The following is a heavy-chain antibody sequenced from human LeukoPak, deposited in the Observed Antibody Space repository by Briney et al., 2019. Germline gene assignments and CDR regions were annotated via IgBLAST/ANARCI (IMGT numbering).Heavy chain of an antibody. CDR2: LYTTTT. CDR3: ARRNIRGYHSFNL. CDR1: GGSISTYY. Sequence: SETLSLTCTVSGGSISTYYWNWIRQAPGAGLQWLGYLYTTTTNYNPSLKRRITISADTSKNQFSLRSNSVTAADTAVYFCARRNIRGYHSFNLWGQGTMVTVSS. V-gene: IGHV4-4*08. J-gene: IGHJ3*01. D-gene: IGHD3-22*01.